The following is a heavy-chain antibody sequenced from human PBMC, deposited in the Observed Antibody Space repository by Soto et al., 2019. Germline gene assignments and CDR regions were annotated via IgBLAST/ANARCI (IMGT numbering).Heavy chain of an antibody. CDR2: IIPISGRT. CDR1: GGTFSSLG. V-gene: IGHV1-69*01. CDR3: ATRGTQVRWLDFADY. Sequence: QVQLVQSGAEVKRPGSSVKVSCAASGGTFSSLGFTWVRQAPGQGLEWMGGIIPISGRTTFAPKFLGRVTITADESTRTTYMELTALTSDDTAIYYCATRGTQVRWLDFADYWGQGTLVTVSS. J-gene: IGHJ4*02. D-gene: IGHD5-12*01.